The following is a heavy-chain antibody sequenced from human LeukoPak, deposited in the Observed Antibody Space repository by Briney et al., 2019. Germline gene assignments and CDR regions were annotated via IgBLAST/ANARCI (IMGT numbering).Heavy chain of an antibody. J-gene: IGHJ4*02. Sequence: PGGSLRLSCAASGFTFSSYTMNWVRQPPGKGLEWVSNIGTSSTTIYYADSVKGRFTISRDNAKNSLYLQMNSLRAEDTAVYYCAKFLFRGGDCYSDYWGQGTLVTVSS. CDR1: GFTFSSYT. V-gene: IGHV3-48*01. D-gene: IGHD2-21*02. CDR2: IGTSSTTI. CDR3: AKFLFRGGDCYSDY.